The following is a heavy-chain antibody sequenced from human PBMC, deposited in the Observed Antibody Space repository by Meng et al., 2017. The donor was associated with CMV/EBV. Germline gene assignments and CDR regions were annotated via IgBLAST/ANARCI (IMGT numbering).Heavy chain of an antibody. V-gene: IGHV3-30*04. J-gene: IGHJ4*02. CDR2: ISYDGSNK. Sequence: TVRSYAMHGVRQAPGKGLEWVAVISYDGSNKYYADSVKGRFTISRDNSKNTLYLQMNSLRAEDTAVYYCARDMGPYCGGDCYGPVYWGQGTLVTVSS. CDR3: ARDMGPYCGGDCYGPVY. CDR1: TVRSYA. D-gene: IGHD2-21*01.